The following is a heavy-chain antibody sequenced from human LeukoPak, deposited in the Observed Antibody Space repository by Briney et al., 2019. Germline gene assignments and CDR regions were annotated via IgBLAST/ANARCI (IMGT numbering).Heavy chain of an antibody. D-gene: IGHD2-15*01. CDR2: ISSSSSYI. V-gene: IGHV3-21*01. J-gene: IGHJ6*02. CDR1: GFTFSSYS. CDR3: ARDGAYCSGGSCYSDIYYYYGMDV. Sequence: GGSLRLSCAASGFTFSSYSMNWVRQAPGKGLEWVSSISSSSSYIYYADSVKGRFTISRDNVKNSLYLQMNSLRAEDTAVYYCARDGAYCSGGSCYSDIYYYYGMDVWGQGTTVTVSS.